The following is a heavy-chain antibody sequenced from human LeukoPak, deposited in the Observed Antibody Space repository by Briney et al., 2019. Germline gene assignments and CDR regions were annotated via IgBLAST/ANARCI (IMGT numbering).Heavy chain of an antibody. CDR1: GGTFSSYA. J-gene: IGHJ5*02. CDR2: IIPIFGTA. V-gene: IGHV1-69*05. Sequence: SVKVSCKASGGTFSSYAISWVRQAPGQGLEWMGGIIPIFGTANYAQKLQGRVTMTTDTSTSTAYMELRSLRSDDTAVYYCARDTPSGNYCSGGSCYWGGDWFDPWGQGTLVTVSS. D-gene: IGHD2-15*01. CDR3: ARDTPSGNYCSGGSCYWGGDWFDP.